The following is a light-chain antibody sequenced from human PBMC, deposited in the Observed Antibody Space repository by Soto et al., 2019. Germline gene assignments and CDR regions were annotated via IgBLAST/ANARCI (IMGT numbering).Light chain of an antibody. J-gene: IGKJ1*01. CDR3: QQNYSAPPT. Sequence: DIQMTQSPSSLSASVGDRVTITCRASQIISTYLNWYQQRAGLAPRLLIYAASSLQSGVPPRFSGSGSGTDFTLTISSLQHEDFETYFCQQNYSAPPTFGQGTKVDIK. CDR1: QIISTY. CDR2: AAS. V-gene: IGKV1-39*01.